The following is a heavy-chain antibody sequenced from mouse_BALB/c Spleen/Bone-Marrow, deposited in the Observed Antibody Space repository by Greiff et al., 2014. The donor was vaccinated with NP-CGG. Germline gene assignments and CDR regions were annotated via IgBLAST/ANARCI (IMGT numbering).Heavy chain of an antibody. J-gene: IGHJ4*01. CDR1: GFTFSSFG. V-gene: IGHV5-17*02. CDR3: ARSDGNYDYAMDY. Sequence: EVQLQQSGGGLVQPGGSRKLSCAASGFTFSSFGMHWVRQAPEKGLEWVAYISSGSSTIYYADTVKGRFTISRDNHKNTLFLQMTSLRSEDTAMYYCARSDGNYDYAMDYWGQGTSVTVSS. D-gene: IGHD2-1*01. CDR2: ISSGSSTI.